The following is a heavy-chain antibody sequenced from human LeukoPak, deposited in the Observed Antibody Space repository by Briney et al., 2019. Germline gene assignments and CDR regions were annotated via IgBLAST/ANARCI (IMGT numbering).Heavy chain of an antibody. CDR2: IYYTGGT. D-gene: IGHD2-21*01. Sequence: SETLSLTCTISGGSISNYYWNWIRQPPGKGLEWIGYIYYTGGTNYNPSLKSRVTISEDTSKNQFSLKLSSVTAADTAVYYCARASWAYSPFDSWGQGTLVTVSS. CDR3: ARASWAYSPFDS. V-gene: IGHV4-59*01. J-gene: IGHJ4*02. CDR1: GGSISNYY.